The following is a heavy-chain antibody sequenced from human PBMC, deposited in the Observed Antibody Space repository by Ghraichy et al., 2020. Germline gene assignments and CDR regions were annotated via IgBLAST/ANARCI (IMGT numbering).Heavy chain of an antibody. CDR3: AKGGGYSNSDYGIDV. D-gene: IGHD4-11*01. V-gene: IGHV3-9*01. CDR1: GFTFDDYA. Sequence: GGSLRLSCAASGFTFDDYAMYWVRQAPGKGLEWVSGISWNSGRMNYADSVKGRFTISRDNAKNSLYLEMNSLTPEDTALYYCAKGGGYSNSDYGIDVWGQGTTVTVSS. J-gene: IGHJ6*02. CDR2: ISWNSGRM.